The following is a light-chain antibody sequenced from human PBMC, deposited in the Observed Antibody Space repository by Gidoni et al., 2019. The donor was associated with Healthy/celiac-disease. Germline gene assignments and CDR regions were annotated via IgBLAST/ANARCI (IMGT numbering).Light chain of an antibody. CDR3: MQALQTPLT. CDR1: QSLLHSNGSNY. V-gene: IGKV2-28*01. Sequence: DIVMTQSPLSLPVTPGEPASISCRSSQSLLHSNGSNYLVWYLQKPGQSPQLLIYLGSNRASGVPDRFSGSGSGTDFTLKISRVEAEDVGVYYCMQALQTPLTFGGGTKVEIK. CDR2: LGS. J-gene: IGKJ4*01.